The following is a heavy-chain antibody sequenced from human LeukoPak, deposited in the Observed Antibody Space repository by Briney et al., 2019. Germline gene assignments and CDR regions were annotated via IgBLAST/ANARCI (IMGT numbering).Heavy chain of an antibody. CDR3: ARVTVDGYYYYYMDV. CDR1: GYTLTELS. Sequence: ASVKVSCKVSGYTLTELSMHWVRQAPGKGLEWMGGFDPEVGETIYAQKFQGRVTMTEDTSTDTAYMELSRLRSDDTAVYYCARVTVDGYYYYYMDVWGKGTTVTVSS. J-gene: IGHJ6*03. CDR2: FDPEVGET. V-gene: IGHV1-24*01. D-gene: IGHD3-16*01.